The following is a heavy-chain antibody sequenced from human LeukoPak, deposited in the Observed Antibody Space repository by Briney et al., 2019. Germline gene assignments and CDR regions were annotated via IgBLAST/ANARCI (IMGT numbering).Heavy chain of an antibody. D-gene: IGHD3-9*01. J-gene: IGHJ5*02. Sequence: GGSLRLSCVASGFTFTDYYMSWIRQAPGKGLEWISYMSSRGYPIYYADSVKGRFTISRDNAKNTLYLQMNSLRVEDSAVYYCVRPSYDILTGYSPFDPWGQGTLVTVST. CDR2: MSSRGYPI. CDR1: GFTFTDYY. CDR3: VRPSYDILTGYSPFDP. V-gene: IGHV3-11*04.